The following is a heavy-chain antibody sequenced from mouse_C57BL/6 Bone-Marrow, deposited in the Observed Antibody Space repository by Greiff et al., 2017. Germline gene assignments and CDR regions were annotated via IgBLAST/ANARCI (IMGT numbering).Heavy chain of an antibody. D-gene: IGHD2-2*01. Sequence: EVHLVESGGGLVKPGGSLKLSCAASGFTFSSYAMSWVRQTPEKRLEWVATISDGGSYTYYPDNVKGRFTISRDNAKNNLYLQMSHLKSEDTAMYYCASAWRGLPWYCDVWGKGTTVTVSS. CDR2: ISDGGSYT. CDR3: ASAWRGLPWYCDV. J-gene: IGHJ1*03. V-gene: IGHV5-4*01. CDR1: GFTFSSYA.